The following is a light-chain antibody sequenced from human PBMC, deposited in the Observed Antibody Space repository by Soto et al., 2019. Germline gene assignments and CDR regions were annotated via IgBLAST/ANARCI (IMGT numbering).Light chain of an antibody. CDR3: QQRSNWPPIT. J-gene: IGKJ5*01. Sequence: EGVLTQSPNTLSLSPGERATLSCWASQSLRSSYLAWYQRKPGQAPRLLIYDASNRATGIPDRFSGSGSGTDFTLTISRLEPEDFAVYYCQQRSNWPPITFGQGTRLEIK. CDR2: DAS. V-gene: IGKV3D-20*02. CDR1: QSLRSSY.